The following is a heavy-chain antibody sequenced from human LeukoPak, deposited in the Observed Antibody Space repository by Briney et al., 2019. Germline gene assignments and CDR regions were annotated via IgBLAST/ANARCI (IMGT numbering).Heavy chain of an antibody. CDR1: GGSISSGSYY. V-gene: IGHV4-39*07. J-gene: IGHJ4*02. CDR3: ARGRGRGVVVPAAMDFDY. CDR2: INHSGST. D-gene: IGHD2-2*01. Sequence: SETLSLTCTVPGGSISSGSYYWSWIRQPPGKGLEWIGEINHSGSTNYNPSLKSRVTISVDTSKHQFSLKLSSVAAADTAVYYCARGRGRGVVVPAAMDFDYWGQGTLVTVSS.